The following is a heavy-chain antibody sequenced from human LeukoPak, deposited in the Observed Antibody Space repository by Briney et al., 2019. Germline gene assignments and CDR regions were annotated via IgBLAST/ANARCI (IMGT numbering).Heavy chain of an antibody. CDR2: IYSDGST. Sequence: GGSLRLSCAASGFTVRNNYMNWVRQAPGKGLEWVSGIYSDGSTYYADSVKGRFTISRDNSKNTLYLQMNSLRAEDTAVYYCARGNPTHYGDYLYYFDYWGQGTLVTVSS. CDR3: ARGNPTHYGDYLYYFDY. CDR1: GFTVRNNY. D-gene: IGHD4-17*01. J-gene: IGHJ4*02. V-gene: IGHV3-53*01.